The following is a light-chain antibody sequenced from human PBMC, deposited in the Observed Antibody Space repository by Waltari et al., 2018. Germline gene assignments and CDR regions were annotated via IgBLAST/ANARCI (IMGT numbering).Light chain of an antibody. Sequence: EIVMTQSPLSLPVTPGEPASISCRSSPSLLHSTGDNYLDWYLQKPGQSPQLLIYLGSSRATGVPDRFGGSGSGTDFTLKISRVEAEDVGVYYCMQALQIPWTFGQGTKVEIK. CDR2: LGS. CDR1: PSLLHSTGDNY. CDR3: MQALQIPWT. V-gene: IGKV2-28*01. J-gene: IGKJ1*01.